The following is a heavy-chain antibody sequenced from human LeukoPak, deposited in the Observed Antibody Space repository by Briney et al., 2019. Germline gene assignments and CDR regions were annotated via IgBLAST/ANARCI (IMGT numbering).Heavy chain of an antibody. D-gene: IGHD3-9*01. Sequence: SETLSLTCTVSGGSISSSSYYWGWIRQPPGKGLEWIGSIYYSGSTYYNPSLKSRVTISVDTSKNQFSLKLSSVTAADTAVYYCARLYYDILTGYRTYYYYYMDVWGKGTTVTASS. CDR3: ARLYYDILTGYRTYYYYYMDV. V-gene: IGHV4-39*01. J-gene: IGHJ6*03. CDR2: IYYSGST. CDR1: GGSISSSSYY.